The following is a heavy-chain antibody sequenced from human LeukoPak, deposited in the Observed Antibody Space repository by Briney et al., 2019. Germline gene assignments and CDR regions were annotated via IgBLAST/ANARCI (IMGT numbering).Heavy chain of an antibody. D-gene: IGHD3-22*01. CDR2: IYYSGIT. V-gene: IGHV4-38-2*01. CDR1: GYSITSGYC. J-gene: IGHJ5*02. CDR3: ACHYYGSSGSQNWFDP. Sequence: SETLSLTCAVSGYSITSGYCWGWIRQPPGKGLEWIGSIYYSGITYYNPSLKSRVTISEDTSKKQFSLKLSSVTAADTAVYYCACHYYGSSGSQNWFDPWGPGTLVTVSS.